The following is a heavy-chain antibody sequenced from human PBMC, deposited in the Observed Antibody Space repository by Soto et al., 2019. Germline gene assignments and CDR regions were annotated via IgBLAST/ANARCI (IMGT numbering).Heavy chain of an antibody. J-gene: IGHJ6*03. V-gene: IGHV3-64*01. CDR2: ISSNGVGT. CDR1: GFTLSGYA. Sequence: EVQLAESGGGLAQPGGSLRLSCAASGFTLSGYAMDWVRQAPGKGLEYVSGISSNGVGTYYAKSVQGRFTISRDNSKNTVYLQMGSLRPEDMAVYYCARRAGPDFYYMDVWGKGTTVTVSS. D-gene: IGHD6-13*01. CDR3: ARRAGPDFYYMDV.